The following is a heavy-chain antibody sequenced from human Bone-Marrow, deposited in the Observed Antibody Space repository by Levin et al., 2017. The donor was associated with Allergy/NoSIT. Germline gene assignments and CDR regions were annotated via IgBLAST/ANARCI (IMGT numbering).Heavy chain of an antibody. CDR2: ISTITANP. J-gene: IGHJ4*02. D-gene: IGHD4-11*01. Sequence: GASVKVSCKTSGYTFSSHSINWVRQAPGQGLEYMGYISTITANPTYAQGFTGRFVFSLDTSVTTAYLQITGLKTEDTAVYYCARDRATVHFDYWGQGTLVTVAS. CDR1: GYTFSSHS. CDR3: ARDRATVHFDY. V-gene: IGHV7-4-1*02.